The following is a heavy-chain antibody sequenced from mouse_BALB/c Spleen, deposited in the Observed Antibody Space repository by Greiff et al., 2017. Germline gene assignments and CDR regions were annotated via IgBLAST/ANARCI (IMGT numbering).Heavy chain of an antibody. CDR1: GYSFTGYY. Sequence: LVKTGASVKISCKASGYSFTGYYMHWVKQSHGKSLEWIGYISCYNGATSYNQKFKGKATFTVDTSSSTAYMQFNSLTSEDSAVYYCARERYGSSSYYFDYWGQGTTLTVSS. V-gene: IGHV1S34*01. CDR2: ISCYNGAT. D-gene: IGHD1-1*01. CDR3: ARERYGSSSYYFDY. J-gene: IGHJ2*01.